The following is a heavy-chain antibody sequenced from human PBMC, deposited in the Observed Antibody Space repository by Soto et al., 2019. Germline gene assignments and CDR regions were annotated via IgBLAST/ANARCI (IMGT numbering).Heavy chain of an antibody. CDR1: GFTFSTYS. V-gene: IGHV3-48*04. J-gene: IGHJ4*02. CDR3: AREGSGGSFLDY. CDR2: IVAGTGSSI. Sequence: PGGSLRLSCAASGFTFSTYSMNWVRQSPGEGLEWTSYIVAGTGSSIYYSDTVKGRFTISRDNAKNSLFLQMNSLRAEDTAVYYCAREGSGGSFLDYWGQGTLVTVSS. D-gene: IGHD2-15*01.